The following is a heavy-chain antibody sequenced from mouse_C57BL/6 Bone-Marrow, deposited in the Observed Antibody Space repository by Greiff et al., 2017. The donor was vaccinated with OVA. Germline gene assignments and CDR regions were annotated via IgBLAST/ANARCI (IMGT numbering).Heavy chain of an antibody. CDR3: ARFYYYGSSRGAFAY. D-gene: IGHD1-1*01. J-gene: IGHJ3*01. V-gene: IGHV1-61*01. Sequence: QVQLQQPGAELVRPGSSVKLSCKASGYTFTSYWVDWVKQRPGQGLEWIGNIYPSDSETHYNQKFKDKATLTVDKSSSTAYMQLSSLTSEDSAVYYCARFYYYGSSRGAFAYWGQGTLVTVSA. CDR2: IYPSDSET. CDR1: GYTFTSYW.